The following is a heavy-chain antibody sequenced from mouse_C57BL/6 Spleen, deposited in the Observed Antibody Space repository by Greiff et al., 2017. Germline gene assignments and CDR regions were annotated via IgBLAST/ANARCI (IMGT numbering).Heavy chain of an antibody. D-gene: IGHD2-1*01. CDR3: ARSSGIYYGNYVPFDY. J-gene: IGHJ2*01. CDR2: IDPSDSYT. V-gene: IGHV1-69*01. Sequence: QVQLQQPGAELVMPGASVKLSCKASGYTFTSYWMHWVKQRPGQGLEWIGEIDPSDSYTNDNQKFKCKSTLTVAQSSSTAYMQLSSLISEDSAVYYGARSSGIYYGNYVPFDYWGQGTTLTVSS. CDR1: GYTFTSYW.